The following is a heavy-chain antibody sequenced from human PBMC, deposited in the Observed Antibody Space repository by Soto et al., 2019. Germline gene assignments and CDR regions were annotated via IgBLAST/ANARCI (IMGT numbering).Heavy chain of an antibody. CDR1: GYTFTSYG. J-gene: IGHJ4*02. D-gene: IGHD6-19*01. CDR2: ISAYNGNT. V-gene: IGHV1-18*01. Sequence: ASVKVSCKASGYTFTSYGISWVRQAPGQGLEWMGWISAYNGNTNYAQKLQGRVAMTTDTSTSTAYMELRSLRSDDTAVYYCGIAVAEIDYWGQRTLVSVSS. CDR3: GIAVAEIDY.